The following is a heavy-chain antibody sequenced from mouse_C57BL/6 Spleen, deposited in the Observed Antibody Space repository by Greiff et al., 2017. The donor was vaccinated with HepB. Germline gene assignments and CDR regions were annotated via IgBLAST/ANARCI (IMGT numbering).Heavy chain of an antibody. D-gene: IGHD2-5*01. Sequence: EVQLVESGGGLVKPGGSLKLSCAASGFTFSSYAMSWVRQTPEKRLEWVATISDGGSYTYYPDNVQGRFTISRDNAKNNLYLQMSHLKSEDTARYYWARVPAYYSNYVDYWGQGTTLTVSS. V-gene: IGHV5-4*01. J-gene: IGHJ2*01. CDR1: GFTFSSYA. CDR3: ARVPAYYSNYVDY. CDR2: ISDGGSYT.